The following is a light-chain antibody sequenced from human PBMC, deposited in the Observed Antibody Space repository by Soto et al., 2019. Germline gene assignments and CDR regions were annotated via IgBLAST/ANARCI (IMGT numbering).Light chain of an antibody. CDR2: GAS. J-gene: IGKJ1*01. CDR1: QSVTTN. Sequence: ETGMTQSPATLSVSPGERATLSCRAIQSVTTNLAWYQLKPGQGPRLLIYGASTRATGVPARFSGGGSGTEFTLTISSLQSEDYAVYYCQQYNSWPPEGTFGQGTKVEIK. CDR3: QQYNSWPPEGT. V-gene: IGKV3-15*01.